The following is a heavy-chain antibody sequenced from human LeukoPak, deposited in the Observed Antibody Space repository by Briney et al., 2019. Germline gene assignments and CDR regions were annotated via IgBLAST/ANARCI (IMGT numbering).Heavy chain of an antibody. CDR1: GYTFTCYG. CDR3: ARAFCSSTSCYGHYFDY. V-gene: IGHV1-18*01. J-gene: IGHJ4*02. D-gene: IGHD2-2*01. Sequence: ASVKVSCKASGYTFTCYGISWVRQAPGQGLEWMGWISAYNGNTNYAQKLQGRVTMTTDTSTSTAYMELRSLRSDDTAVYYCARAFCSSTSCYGHYFDYWGQGTLVTVSS. CDR2: ISAYNGNT.